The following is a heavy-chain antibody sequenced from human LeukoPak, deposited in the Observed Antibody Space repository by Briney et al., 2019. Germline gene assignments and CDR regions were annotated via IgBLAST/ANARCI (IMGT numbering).Heavy chain of an antibody. D-gene: IGHD3-10*01. CDR3: ARIPTRDLHFDY. Sequence: GASVKVSCKASGGTFSSYAISWVRQAPGQGLEWMGWISAYNGNTNYAQKLQGRVTMTTDTSTSTAYMELRSLRSDDTAVYYCARIPTRDLHFDYWGQGTLVTVSS. J-gene: IGHJ4*02. V-gene: IGHV1-18*01. CDR2: ISAYNGNT. CDR1: GGTFSSYA.